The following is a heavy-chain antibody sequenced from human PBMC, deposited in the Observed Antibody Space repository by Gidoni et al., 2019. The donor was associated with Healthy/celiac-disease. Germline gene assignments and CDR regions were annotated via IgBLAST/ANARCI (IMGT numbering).Heavy chain of an antibody. CDR2: ISSSSSYI. Sequence: EVQLVESGGGLVKPGGSLRLSCAASGFTFSSHSMNWVRQAPGKGLEWVSSISSSSSYIYYADSVKGRFTISRDNAKNSLYLQMNSLRAEDTAVYYCARGMADIVVVPAALHFDYWGQGTLVTVSS. CDR3: ARGMADIVVVPAALHFDY. CDR1: GFTFSSHS. D-gene: IGHD2-2*01. J-gene: IGHJ4*02. V-gene: IGHV3-21*01.